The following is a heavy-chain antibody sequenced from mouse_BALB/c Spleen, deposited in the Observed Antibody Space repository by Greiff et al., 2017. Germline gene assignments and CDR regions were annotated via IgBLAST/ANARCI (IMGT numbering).Heavy chain of an antibody. CDR3: ARGNYGNADYAMDY. D-gene: IGHD2-1*01. V-gene: IGHV1S81*02. CDR1: GYTFTSYW. Sequence: VQLQQPGAELVKPGASVKLSCKASGYTFTSYWMHWVKQRPGQGLEWIGEINPSNGRTNYNEKFKSKATLTVDKSSSTAYMQLSSLTSEDSAVYYCARGNYGNADYAMDYWGQGTSVTVSS. J-gene: IGHJ4*01. CDR2: INPSNGRT.